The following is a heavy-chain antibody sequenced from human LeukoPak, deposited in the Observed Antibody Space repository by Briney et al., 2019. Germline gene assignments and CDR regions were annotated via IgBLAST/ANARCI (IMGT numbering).Heavy chain of an antibody. CDR2: IGASGDST. CDR3: GNTDRQFRGSYGMDV. CDR1: GFTFSSYA. V-gene: IGHV3-23*01. D-gene: IGHD1-26*01. J-gene: IGHJ6*02. Sequence: PGGSLRLSCAASGFTFSSYAMSWVRQAPGKGLEWVSAIGASGDSTYYTDPVKGRFTISRDNSKNTLFLQMDSLRAEDTAVDYRGNTDRQFRGSYGMDVWGQGTTVTVSS.